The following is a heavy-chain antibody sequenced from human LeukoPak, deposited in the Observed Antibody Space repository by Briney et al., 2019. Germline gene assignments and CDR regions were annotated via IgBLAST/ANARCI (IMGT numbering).Heavy chain of an antibody. CDR1: GFTFSSYA. J-gene: IGHJ4*02. V-gene: IGHV3-64*01. Sequence: GGSLRLSCAASGFTFSSYAMHWVRQAPGKGLEYVSAISSNGGSTYYANSVKGRFTISRDNSKNTLYLQMGSLRAEDMAVYYCASSVGYCSSTSCPLFDYWGQGTLVTVSS. CDR3: ASSVGYCSSTSCPLFDY. D-gene: IGHD2-2*01. CDR2: ISSNGGST.